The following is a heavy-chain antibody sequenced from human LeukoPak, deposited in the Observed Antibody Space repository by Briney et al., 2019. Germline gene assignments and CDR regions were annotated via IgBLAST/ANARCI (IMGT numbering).Heavy chain of an antibody. V-gene: IGHV3-21*01. CDR1: GFTFRSYS. CDR3: ARESVYDFWSGYYRFRFDP. J-gene: IGHJ5*02. Sequence: GGSLRLSCAASGFTFRSYSMNWVRQAPGKGLEWVSSISSSSSYIYYADSVKGRFTISRDNAKNSLYLQMNSLRAEDTAVYYCARESVYDFWSGYYRFRFDPWGQGTLVTVSS. CDR2: ISSSSSYI. D-gene: IGHD3-3*01.